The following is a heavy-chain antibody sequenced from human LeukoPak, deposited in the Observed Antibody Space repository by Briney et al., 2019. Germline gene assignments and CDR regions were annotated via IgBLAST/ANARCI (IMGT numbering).Heavy chain of an antibody. CDR2: IYSTGTT. CDR3: ARHTPRFWSGSGAGGKPLYYFDY. Sequence: SETLSLTCTVSGGSMNQYYWSWIRQPAGKGLEWIGRIYSTGTTYYKPSLKSRVTMSVDTSHNQFFLKLNSVTAADTAVYYCARHTPRFWSGSGAGGKPLYYFDYWGQGTLVTVSS. D-gene: IGHD3-3*01. CDR1: GGSMNQYY. J-gene: IGHJ4*02. V-gene: IGHV4-4*07.